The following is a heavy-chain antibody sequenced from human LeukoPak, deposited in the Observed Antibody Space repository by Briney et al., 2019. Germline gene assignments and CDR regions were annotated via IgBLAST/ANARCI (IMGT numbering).Heavy chain of an antibody. D-gene: IGHD3-9*01. J-gene: IGHJ5*02. CDR1: GFTFSSYW. CDR3: AGILRYFDWFRRGDWFDP. Sequence: GGSLRLSCAASGFTFSSYWMSWVRQAPGKGLEWVANIKQDGSEEYYVDSVKGRFTMSRDNTKNSLYLQMNSLRAEDTAVYYCAGILRYFDWFRRGDWFDPWGQGTLVTVSS. CDR2: IKQDGSEE. V-gene: IGHV3-7*01.